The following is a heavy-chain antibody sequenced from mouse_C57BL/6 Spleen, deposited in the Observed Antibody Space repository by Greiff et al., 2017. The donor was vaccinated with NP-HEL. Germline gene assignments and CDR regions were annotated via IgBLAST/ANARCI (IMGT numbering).Heavy chain of an antibody. CDR3: ARVNYDYDGFAY. J-gene: IGHJ3*01. CDR2: ISYDGSN. CDR1: GYSITSGYY. Sequence: EVQLQESGPGLVKPSQSLSLTCSVTGYSITSGYYWNWIRQFPGNKLEWMGYISYDGSNNYNPSLKNRISITRDTSKNQFFLKLNSVTTEDTATYYCARVNYDYDGFAYWGQGTLVTVSA. V-gene: IGHV3-6*01. D-gene: IGHD2-4*01.